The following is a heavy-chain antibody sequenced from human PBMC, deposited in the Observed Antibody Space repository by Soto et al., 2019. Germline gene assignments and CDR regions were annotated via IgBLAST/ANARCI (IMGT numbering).Heavy chain of an antibody. CDR2: INPNSGGT. J-gene: IGHJ6*02. D-gene: IGHD3-10*01. V-gene: IGHV1-2*04. CDR3: ARDSYDYYGSGSYRPLGRCYYYGMDV. Sequence: GASVKVSCKASGYTFTGYYMHWVRQAPGQGLEWMGWINPNSGGTNYAQKFQGWVTMTRDTSISTAYMELSRLRSDDTAVYYCARDSYDYYGSGSYRPLGRCYYYGMDVWGQGTTVTVSS. CDR1: GYTFTGYY.